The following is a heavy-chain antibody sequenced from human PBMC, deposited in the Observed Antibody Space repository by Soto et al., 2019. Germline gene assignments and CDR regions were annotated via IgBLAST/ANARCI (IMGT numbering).Heavy chain of an antibody. CDR1: GFTFTKAW. J-gene: IGHJ4*02. Sequence: EVQLVESGGGLVKPGGSLRLSCAASGFTFTKAWMTWVRQTPGKGLEWVGRIKSRADGGTTDYAASVKDRFIISRADSNDTLYLHMNRLKTDDTAVYYCTTASQWLPPYSWGQGALVTVSS. CDR2: IKSRADGGTT. V-gene: IGHV3-15*01. CDR3: TTASQWLPPYS. D-gene: IGHD6-19*01.